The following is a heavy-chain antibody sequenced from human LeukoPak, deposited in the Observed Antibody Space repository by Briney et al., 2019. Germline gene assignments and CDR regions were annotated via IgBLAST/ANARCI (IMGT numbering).Heavy chain of an antibody. J-gene: IGHJ1*01. Sequence: PSETLSLTCTVSGGSISSYYWSWIRQPPGKGLEWIGYIFYTGSTNYNPSLKSRVTISVDTSKNQFSLKLSSVNAADTAVYYCARAVSGYSSYQYWGQGTLVTVSS. V-gene: IGHV4-59*01. D-gene: IGHD6-13*01. CDR3: ARAVSGYSSYQY. CDR1: GGSISSYY. CDR2: IFYTGST.